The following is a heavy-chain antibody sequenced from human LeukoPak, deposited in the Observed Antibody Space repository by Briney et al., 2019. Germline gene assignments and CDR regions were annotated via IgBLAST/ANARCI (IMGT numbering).Heavy chain of an antibody. J-gene: IGHJ4*02. CDR2: ISYGGSNK. V-gene: IGHV3-30-3*01. D-gene: IGHD3-22*01. CDR3: ARSMRLFSY. CDR1: GFTFSSYA. Sequence: HPGGSLRLSCAASGFTFSSYAMHWVRQAPGKGLEWVAVISYGGSNKYYADSVKGRFTISRDNSKNTLYLQMNSLRAEDTAVYYCARSMRLFSYWGQGTLVTVSS.